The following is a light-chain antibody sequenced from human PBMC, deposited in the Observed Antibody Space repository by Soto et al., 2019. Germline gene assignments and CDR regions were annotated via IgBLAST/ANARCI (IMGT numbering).Light chain of an antibody. V-gene: IGLV2-14*01. CDR1: SSDVGGYDY. CDR3: SSYTSSSTPSVV. J-gene: IGLJ2*01. Sequence: QSALTQPASVSGSPGQSITISCTGTSSDVGGYDYVSWYQQRPGKAPKLTIYDVSNRPSGVSNRFSGSKSGNTASLTISGLQAEDEADYYCSSYTSSSTPSVVFGGGTKVTVL. CDR2: DVS.